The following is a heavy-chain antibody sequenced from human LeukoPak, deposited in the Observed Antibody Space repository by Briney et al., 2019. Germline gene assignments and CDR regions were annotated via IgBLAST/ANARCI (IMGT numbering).Heavy chain of an antibody. D-gene: IGHD6-13*01. CDR1: GGSFSGYY. CDR3: ARIQQQLGWFDP. CDR2: INHSGST. V-gene: IGHV4-34*01. Sequence: PSETLSLTCAVYGGSFSGYYWSWIRQPPGKGLGWIGEINHSGSTNYNPSLKSRVTISVDKSKNQFSLKLSSVTAADTAVYYCARIQQQLGWFDPWGQGTLVTVSS. J-gene: IGHJ5*02.